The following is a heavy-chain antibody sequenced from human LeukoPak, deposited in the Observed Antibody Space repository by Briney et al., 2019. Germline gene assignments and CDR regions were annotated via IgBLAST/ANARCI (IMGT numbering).Heavy chain of an antibody. CDR3: AKSYDFWSGYSYYYYYYMDV. CDR2: ISGSGGST. CDR1: GFTFSSYA. Sequence: PGGSLRLSCAASGFTFSSYAMSWVRQAPGKGLEWVSAISGSGGSTYYADSVKGRFTISRDNSKNTLYLQMNSLRAEDTAVYYCAKSYDFWSGYSYYYYYYMDVWGKGTTVTVSS. V-gene: IGHV3-23*01. D-gene: IGHD3-3*01. J-gene: IGHJ6*03.